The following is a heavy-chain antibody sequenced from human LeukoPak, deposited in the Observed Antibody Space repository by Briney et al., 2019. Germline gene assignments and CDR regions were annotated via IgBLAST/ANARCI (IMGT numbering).Heavy chain of an antibody. CDR1: GYTFTGYY. Sequence: GASVKVSCKASGYTFTGYYMHWVRQAPGQALEGMGCINPNSGGTNYAQKIQGRVTMTRDTSISTAYMELSRLRSDDTAVYYCARDRPIVVVPAAKFDPWGQGTLVTVSS. CDR3: ARDRPIVVVPAAKFDP. D-gene: IGHD2-2*01. V-gene: IGHV1-2*02. J-gene: IGHJ5*02. CDR2: INPNSGGT.